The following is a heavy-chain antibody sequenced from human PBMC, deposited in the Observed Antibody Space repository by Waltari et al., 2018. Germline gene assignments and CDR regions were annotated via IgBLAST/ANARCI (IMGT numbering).Heavy chain of an antibody. J-gene: IGHJ6*03. CDR2: IHYRGSS. CDR1: GGSTSTSS. V-gene: IGHV4-59*01. D-gene: IGHD1-26*01. CDR3: ARADTSTSYFYYYMDV. Sequence: QVQLQESGPGLVKPSEPLSLPCTVSGGSTSTSSWSWVRQSPGKGLEWIGYIHYRGSSVYNPSLRSRVAISLDTPNNQFSLRLRSVTAADAAIYYCARADTSTSYFYYYMDVWGKGTTVTVSS.